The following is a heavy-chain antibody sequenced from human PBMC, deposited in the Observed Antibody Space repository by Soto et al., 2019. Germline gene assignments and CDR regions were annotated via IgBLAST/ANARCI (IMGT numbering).Heavy chain of an antibody. CDR1: CDSIRSRTYF. CDR3: ARHYDFWTNNYIPYFEY. Sequence: SETLSLTCSVSCDSIRSRTYFWAWLRQSPGKGLEWIGTIHSSGTTYNNPSLQSRVAMSMDTSGGQFFLRLSSVTSADTAVFYCARHYDFWTNNYIPYFEYWGQGALVTVSS. V-gene: IGHV4-39*01. D-gene: IGHD3-3*01. J-gene: IGHJ4*02. CDR2: IHSSGTT.